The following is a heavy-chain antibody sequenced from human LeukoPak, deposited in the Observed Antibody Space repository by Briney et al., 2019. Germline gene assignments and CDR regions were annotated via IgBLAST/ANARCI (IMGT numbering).Heavy chain of an antibody. CDR1: DDSITMYY. V-gene: IGHV4-59*01. D-gene: IGHD1-1*01. CDR2: VDHTGST. J-gene: IGHJ6*03. CDR3: ARGRVSSSTWYSTYYYYFYMDV. Sequence: SETLSLTCSVSDDSITMYYWAWIRQPPGKGLEWIGYVDHTGSTNFNPSLNGRVSISRDTTKNLFSLRLRSVTAADTAVYFCARGRVSSSTWYSTYYYYFYMDVWGKGTTVTVSS.